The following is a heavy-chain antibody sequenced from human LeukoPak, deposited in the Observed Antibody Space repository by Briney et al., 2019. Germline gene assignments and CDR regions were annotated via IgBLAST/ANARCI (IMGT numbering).Heavy chain of an antibody. CDR1: GFTFSTYW. Sequence: GGSLRLSRAASGFTFSTYWMNWYRQAPGKGLEWVGNINQDASEINYVDSVRGRFTISRDNAKNSLHLQMNGLRAEDTAVYYCATDRDNSDWQRRFDSWGQGTLVTVSS. V-gene: IGHV3-7*01. CDR2: INQDASEI. CDR3: ATDRDNSDWQRRFDS. D-gene: IGHD2-21*02. J-gene: IGHJ4*02.